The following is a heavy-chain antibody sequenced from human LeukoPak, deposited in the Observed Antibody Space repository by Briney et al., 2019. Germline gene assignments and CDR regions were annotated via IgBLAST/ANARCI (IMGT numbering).Heavy chain of an antibody. V-gene: IGHV3-23*01. CDR1: GFTFSSYA. Sequence: GGSLRLSCAASGFTFSSYAMSWVRQAPGKGLGWVSAISGSGGSTYYADSVKGRFTISRDNSKNTLYLQMNSLRAEDTAVYYCAKVSQSGWNYYFDYWGQGALVTVSS. D-gene: IGHD1-7*01. J-gene: IGHJ4*02. CDR2: ISGSGGST. CDR3: AKVSQSGWNYYFDY.